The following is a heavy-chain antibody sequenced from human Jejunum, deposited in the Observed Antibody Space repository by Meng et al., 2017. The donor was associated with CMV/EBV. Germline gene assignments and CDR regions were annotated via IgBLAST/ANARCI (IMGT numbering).Heavy chain of an antibody. J-gene: IGHJ4*02. CDR2: INAGNGHT. D-gene: IGHD2-15*01. CDR1: GYSFTSYA. CDR3: ARGEAPVVAATS. V-gene: IGHV1-3*01. Sequence: QVQLVQSGAEVKKPGASVKVSCKASGYSFTSYAIHWVRQAPEQRLEWMGWINAGNGHTEYSQKFQGRVTITRDTSASTVYMELSSLRSEDTAVYYCARGEAPVVAATSWGQGTLVTVSS.